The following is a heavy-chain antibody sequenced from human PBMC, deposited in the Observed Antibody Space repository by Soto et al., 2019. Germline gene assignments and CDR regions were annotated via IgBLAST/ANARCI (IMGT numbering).Heavy chain of an antibody. CDR1: GFTFSSDD. CDR2: ISGSGYTT. J-gene: IGHJ4*02. V-gene: IGHV3-23*01. D-gene: IGHD6-13*01. Sequence: GGSLRLSCAASGFTFSSDDMNWVRQAPGKGLEWVSGISGSGYTTNYADSVKGRFTISRDNSKNTLYLQMNSLRAEDTAVYYCAKVMSAAGLDYWGQGTLVTVSS. CDR3: AKVMSAAGLDY.